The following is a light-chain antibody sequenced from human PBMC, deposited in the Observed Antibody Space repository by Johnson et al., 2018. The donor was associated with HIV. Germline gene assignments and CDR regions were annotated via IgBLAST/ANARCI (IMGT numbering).Light chain of an antibody. CDR3: GTWDSSLSVLYV. CDR2: ENN. V-gene: IGLV1-51*02. Sequence: QSVLTQPPSVSAAPGQKVTISCSGSSSNIGNNYVSWYQQLPGTAPKLLIYENNKRPSGIPDRFPGSKSGTSATLGITGLQTVDEADYYCGTWDSSLSVLYVFGTGIKVTVL. J-gene: IGLJ1*01. CDR1: SSNIGNNY.